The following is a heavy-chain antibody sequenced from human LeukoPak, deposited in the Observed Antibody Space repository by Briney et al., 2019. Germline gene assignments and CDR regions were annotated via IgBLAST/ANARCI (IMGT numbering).Heavy chain of an antibody. CDR1: GYTFTGYY. CDR2: INPNSGGT. V-gene: IGHV1-2*06. Sequence: ASVKVSCKASGYTFTGYYMHRVRQAPGQGLEWMGRINPNSGGTNYAQKFQGRVTMTRDTSISTAYMELSRLRSDDTAVYYCARGLEMATISSVGWGQGTLVTVSS. CDR3: ARGLEMATISSVG. D-gene: IGHD5-24*01. J-gene: IGHJ4*02.